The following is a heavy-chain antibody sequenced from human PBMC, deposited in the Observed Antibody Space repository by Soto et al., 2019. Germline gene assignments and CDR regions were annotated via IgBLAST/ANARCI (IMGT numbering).Heavy chain of an antibody. CDR3: ARVTMVRGVIITSRFYMDV. CDR2: IYYSGST. Sequence: SETLSLTCTVSGGSISSYYWSWIRLPPGKGLEWIGYIYYSGSTNYNPSLKSRVTISVDTSKNQFSLKLSSVTAADTAVYYCARVTMVRGVIITSRFYMDVWGKGTTVTVSS. V-gene: IGHV4-59*01. D-gene: IGHD3-10*01. J-gene: IGHJ6*03. CDR1: GGSISSYY.